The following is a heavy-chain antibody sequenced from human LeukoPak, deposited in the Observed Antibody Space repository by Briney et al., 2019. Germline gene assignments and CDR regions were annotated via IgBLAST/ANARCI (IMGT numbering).Heavy chain of an antibody. V-gene: IGHV3-48*04. CDR3: ARGVPGDPLDY. Sequence: GGSLRLSCAASGFTFSSYTMNWVRQAPGKGLEWVSYISTSSSTMYYADSVKGRFTISRDNAKNSLYLQMNSLRAEDTALYYCARGVPGDPLDYWGQGTLVTVSS. CDR1: GFTFSSYT. CDR2: ISTSSSTM. D-gene: IGHD1-26*01. J-gene: IGHJ4*02.